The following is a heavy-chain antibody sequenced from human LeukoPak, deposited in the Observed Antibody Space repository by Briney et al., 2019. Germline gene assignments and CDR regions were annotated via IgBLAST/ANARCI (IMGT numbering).Heavy chain of an antibody. CDR3: ARDLRGGVGATLGSNWFDP. CDR1: GGSISSSSYY. Sequence: PSETLSLTCTVSGGSISSSSYYWGWIRQPPGKGLEWIGSIYYSGSTYYNPSLKSRVTISVDTSKNQFSLKLSSVTAADTAVYYCARDLRGGVGATLGSNWFDPWGQGTLVTVSS. CDR2: IYYSGST. V-gene: IGHV4-39*07. J-gene: IGHJ5*02. D-gene: IGHD1-26*01.